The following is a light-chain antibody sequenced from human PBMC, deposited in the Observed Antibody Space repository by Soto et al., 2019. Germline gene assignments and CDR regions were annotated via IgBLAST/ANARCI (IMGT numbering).Light chain of an antibody. CDR3: QQYSEWPPIT. CDR2: GAS. J-gene: IGKJ4*01. V-gene: IGKV3-15*01. Sequence: EIVLTQSPATLSLSPGERATLSCSASQSVSSYLAWYQQKPGQAPRLLIYGASTRATGIPARVSGSGSGTEFTLTISTLQSEDFAVYYCQQYSEWPPITFGGGTKVDIK. CDR1: QSVSSY.